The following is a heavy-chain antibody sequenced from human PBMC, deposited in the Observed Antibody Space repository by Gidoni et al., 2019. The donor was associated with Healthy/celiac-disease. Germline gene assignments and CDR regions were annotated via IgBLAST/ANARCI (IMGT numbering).Heavy chain of an antibody. D-gene: IGHD2-2*01. J-gene: IGHJ4*02. V-gene: IGHV3-33*01. CDR3: ARDRGSNLYFDY. CDR1: GFTFRSYG. CDR2: IWYDGSNK. Sequence: QVQLVESGGGVVQPGRSLRLSCAASGFTFRSYGMHWVRQAPGKGLEWVAVIWYDGSNKYYADSVKGRFTISRDNSKNTLYLQMNSLRAEDTAVYYCARDRGSNLYFDYWGQGTLVTVSS.